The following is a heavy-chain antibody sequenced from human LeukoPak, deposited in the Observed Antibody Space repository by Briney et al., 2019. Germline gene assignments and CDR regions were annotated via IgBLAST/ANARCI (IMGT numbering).Heavy chain of an antibody. D-gene: IGHD6-6*01. CDR1: GGSISSGSYY. CDR2: IYTSGST. J-gene: IGHJ4*02. CDR3: ARELEYSSSSPIDY. V-gene: IGHV4-61*02. Sequence: SQTLSLTCTVSGGSISSGSYYWSWIRQPAGKGLEWIGRIYTSGSTNYNPSLKSRVTISVDTSKSQFSLKLSSVTAAGTAVYYCARELEYSSSSPIDYWGQGTLVTVSS.